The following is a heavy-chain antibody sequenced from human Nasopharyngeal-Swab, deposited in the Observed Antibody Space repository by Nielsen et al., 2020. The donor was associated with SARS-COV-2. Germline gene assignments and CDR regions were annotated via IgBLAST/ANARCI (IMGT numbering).Heavy chain of an antibody. Sequence: ASVKVSCKASGYTFTSYVIHWLRQAPGQRLEWMGWINAGNGYRKYSQKFQGRVTITRDTSAGTAYLELSSLRSEDTAVYYCTRELLRITGFDYWGQGTLVTASS. CDR2: INAGNGYR. V-gene: IGHV1-3*01. CDR3: TRELLRITGFDY. J-gene: IGHJ4*02. D-gene: IGHD1-14*01. CDR1: GYTFTSYV.